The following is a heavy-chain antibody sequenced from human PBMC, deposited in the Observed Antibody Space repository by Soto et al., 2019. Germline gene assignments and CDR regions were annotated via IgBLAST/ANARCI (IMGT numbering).Heavy chain of an antibody. V-gene: IGHV3-23*01. J-gene: IGHJ5*02. Sequence: GGSLRLSCAASGFTFSSYAMSWVRQAPGKGLEWVSAISGSGGSTYYADSVKGRFTISRDNSKNTLYLQMNSLRAEDTAVYYCAKDPVVPAATPNWFDPWGQGTLVTVSS. CDR2: ISGSGGST. CDR3: AKDPVVPAATPNWFDP. D-gene: IGHD2-2*01. CDR1: GFTFSSYA.